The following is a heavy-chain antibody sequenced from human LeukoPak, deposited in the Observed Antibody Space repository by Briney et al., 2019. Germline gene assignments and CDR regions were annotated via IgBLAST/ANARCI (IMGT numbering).Heavy chain of an antibody. D-gene: IGHD3-10*01. V-gene: IGHV3-11*01. CDR1: GFTFSDYY. CDR2: ISSSGSTI. Sequence: GGSLGLSCAASGFTFSDYYMSWLRQAPGKGLEWVSYISSSGSTIYYADSVEGRFTISRDNAKNSLYLQMNSLRAEDTAVYYCAKDGFGELGDWFDPWGQGTLVTVSS. CDR3: AKDGFGELGDWFDP. J-gene: IGHJ5*02.